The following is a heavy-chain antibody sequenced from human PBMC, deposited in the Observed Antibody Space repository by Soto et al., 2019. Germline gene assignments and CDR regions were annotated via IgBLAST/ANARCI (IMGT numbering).Heavy chain of an antibody. J-gene: IGHJ4*02. V-gene: IGHV3-21*01. CDR3: ARDRVEYSYGLPSLGF. D-gene: IGHD5-18*01. Sequence: GGSLRLSCAASGFTFSSYSMNWVRQAPGKGLGWVSSISSSSSYIYYADSVKGRFTISRDDAKNSLYLQMNSLRAEDTAVYYCARDRVEYSYGLPSLGFWGQGTLVPV. CDR1: GFTFSSYS. CDR2: ISSSSSYI.